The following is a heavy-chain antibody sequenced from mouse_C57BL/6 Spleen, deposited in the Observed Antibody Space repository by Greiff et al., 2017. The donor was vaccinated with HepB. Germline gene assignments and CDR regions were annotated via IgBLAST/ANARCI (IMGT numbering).Heavy chain of an antibody. D-gene: IGHD1-1*01. V-gene: IGHV1-42*01. CDR2: INPSTGGT. Sequence: EVQLQESGPELVKPGASVKISCKASGYSFTGYYMNWVKQSPEKSLEWIGEINPSTGGTTYNQKFKAKATLTVDKSSSTAYMQLKSLTSEDSAVYYCARSYGSSLYYAMDYWGQGTSVTVSS. CDR3: ARSYGSSLYYAMDY. J-gene: IGHJ4*01. CDR1: GYSFTGYY.